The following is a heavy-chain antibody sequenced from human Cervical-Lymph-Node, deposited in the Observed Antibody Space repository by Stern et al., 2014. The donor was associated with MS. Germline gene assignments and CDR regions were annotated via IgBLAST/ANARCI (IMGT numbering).Heavy chain of an antibody. D-gene: IGHD6-19*01. CDR1: GYTFSSYD. CDR2: MKPSDGST. J-gene: IGHJ4*02. CDR3: ARGLRDNNGWYHFDY. V-gene: IGHV1-46*01. Sequence: QVQLMQSGAEVKEPGASVKVSCKASGYTFSSYDMHWVRQAPGQGLEWMGIMKPSDGSTTYAQKFQGRVATTRDTSTSTAYMELSSLRSEDTAVYYCARGLRDNNGWYHFDYWGQGSLVTVSS.